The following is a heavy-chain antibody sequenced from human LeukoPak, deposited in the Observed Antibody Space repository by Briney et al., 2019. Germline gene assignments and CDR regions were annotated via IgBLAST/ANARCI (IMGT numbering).Heavy chain of an antibody. V-gene: IGHV4-59*08. CDR1: GGSISSYY. CDR3: ARSYYDSSGYHFDY. J-gene: IGHJ4*02. D-gene: IGHD3-22*01. CDR2: IYYSGST. Sequence: PSETLSLTCTVSGGSISSYYWSWIRRPPGKGLEGIGYIYYSGSTNYNPSLKSRVTISVDTSKNQFSLKLSSVTAADTAVYYCARSYYDSSGYHFDYWGQGTLVTVSS.